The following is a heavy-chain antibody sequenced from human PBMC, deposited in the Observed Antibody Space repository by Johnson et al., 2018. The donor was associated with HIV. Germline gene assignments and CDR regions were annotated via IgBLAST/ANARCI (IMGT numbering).Heavy chain of an antibody. CDR2: IRYDESNK. Sequence: QVQLVESGGGVVQPGGSLRLSCAASGFTFSNYGIHWVRQAPGKGLEWVAFIRYDESNKYYADSVKGRFTISRDNSKNTLYLQMNSLRAEDTALYYCAKSTQASIVRESGPYGAFDIWGQGTMVTVSS. CDR3: AKSTQASIVRESGPYGAFDI. CDR1: GFTFSNYG. J-gene: IGHJ3*02. D-gene: IGHD3-10*01. V-gene: IGHV3-30*02.